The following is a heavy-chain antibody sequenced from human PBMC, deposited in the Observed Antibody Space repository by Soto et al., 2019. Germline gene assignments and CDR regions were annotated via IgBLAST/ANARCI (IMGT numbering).Heavy chain of an antibody. J-gene: IGHJ4*02. Sequence: SETLSLTCTVSGGSISRGGYYWSWIRQRPGKGLEWIGHIYYSGSTYYNPSLKSRIAISVDKSQKQFSLKLNSVTAADTAVYYCARIHYYDSSGYYSTVDSWGPGTLVTVSS. CDR1: GGSISRGGYY. D-gene: IGHD3-22*01. V-gene: IGHV4-31*03. CDR3: ARIHYYDSSGYYSTVDS. CDR2: IYYSGST.